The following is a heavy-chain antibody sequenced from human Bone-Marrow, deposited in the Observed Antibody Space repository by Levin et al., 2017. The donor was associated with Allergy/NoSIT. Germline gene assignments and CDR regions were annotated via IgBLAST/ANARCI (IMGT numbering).Heavy chain of an antibody. D-gene: IGHD3-3*01. CDR3: SRPFSGTDLDY. CDR2: IYPGDSDT. CDR1: GYSFTSYW. Sequence: GGSLRLSCKGSGYSFTSYWIGWGRQMPGKGLEWMGIIYPGDSDTRYSPSFQGQVTISADKSIGTAYLQWSSLKASDTAMYYCSRPFSGTDLDYWGQGTLVTVSS. V-gene: IGHV5-51*01. J-gene: IGHJ4*02.